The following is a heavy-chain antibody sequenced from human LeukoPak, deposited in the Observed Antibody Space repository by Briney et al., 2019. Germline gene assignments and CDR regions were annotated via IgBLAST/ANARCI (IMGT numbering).Heavy chain of an antibody. CDR2: IYYSGNT. J-gene: IGHJ4*02. CDR3: ARGRGQQVKGTFDQ. Sequence: SETLSLACTVSGGAISSYSWSWLRPPPGKRREWVVYIYYSGNTHYNPSLTSRLTLSVDTSKNQFSLELRSVPAADTAMYFCARGRGQQVKGTFDQWGQGTLVTVSS. CDR1: GGAISSYS. D-gene: IGHD6-13*01. V-gene: IGHV4-59*01.